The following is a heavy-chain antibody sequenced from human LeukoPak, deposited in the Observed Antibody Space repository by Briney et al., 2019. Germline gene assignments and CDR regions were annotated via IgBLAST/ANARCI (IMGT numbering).Heavy chain of an antibody. CDR2: ISSDGSNK. CDR1: GFTFSSYV. V-gene: IGHV3-30-3*01. J-gene: IGHJ4*02. D-gene: IGHD6-13*01. CDR3: ARGRAGTGFDY. Sequence: GRSLRLSCAASGFTFSSYVMHWVRQAPGKGLQWVAVISSDGSNKYYGDSVKGRFTISRDNSKNTLYLQMNSLRAEDTAVYYCARGRAGTGFDYWGQGTLVTVSS.